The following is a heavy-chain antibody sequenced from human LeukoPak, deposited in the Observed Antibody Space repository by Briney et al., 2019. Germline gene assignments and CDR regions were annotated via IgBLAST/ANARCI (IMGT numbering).Heavy chain of an antibody. CDR1: GFTFSSYA. Sequence: GGSLRLSCAASGFTFSSYAMSWVRQAPGKGLEWVSGISGGGGSTYYADSVKGRFTISRDNSKNTLYLQMNSLRAEDTAVYYCAKGSGTTGTTHRPPDYWGQGTLVTVSS. V-gene: IGHV3-23*01. CDR2: ISGGGGST. CDR3: AKGSGTTGTTHRPPDY. J-gene: IGHJ4*02. D-gene: IGHD1-1*01.